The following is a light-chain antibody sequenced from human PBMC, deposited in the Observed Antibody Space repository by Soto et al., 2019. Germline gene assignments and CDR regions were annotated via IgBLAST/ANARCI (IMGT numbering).Light chain of an antibody. CDR3: QQYYSIIT. V-gene: IGKV4-1*01. CDR2: WAS. Sequence: DIVMTQSPDSLAVSLGERATINCKSSQSVLYSSNNKNYLAWYQQKPGQPPKLLIYWASTRESGVPDRFSGSGSGTDFTLTISSLQAEDVAVYSCQQYYSIITFGQGTRLEI. CDR1: QSVLYSSNNKNY. J-gene: IGKJ5*01.